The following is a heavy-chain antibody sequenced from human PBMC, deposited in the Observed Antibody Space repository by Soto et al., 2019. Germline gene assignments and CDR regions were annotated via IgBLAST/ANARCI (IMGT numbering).Heavy chain of an antibody. CDR2: INRSGSN. CDR3: ARGGSNDWQVAFDI. V-gene: IGHV4-34*01. Sequence: SETLSLTCVVSGGSFSTYYYNWIRQSPGKGLEWIGEINRSGSNNYSPSLKSRVTMSLDTSKNQFSLKLTSVTAADTAVYYCARGGSNDWQVAFDIWGQGTMVTVSS. J-gene: IGHJ3*02. D-gene: IGHD3-9*01. CDR1: GGSFSTYY.